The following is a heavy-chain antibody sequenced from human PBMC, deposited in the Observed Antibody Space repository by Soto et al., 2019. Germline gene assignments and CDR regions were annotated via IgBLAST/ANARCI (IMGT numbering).Heavy chain of an antibody. CDR2: MNPNSGNT. CDR1: GYTLTSYD. J-gene: IGHJ6*02. D-gene: IGHD6-19*01. V-gene: IGHV1-8*01. Sequence: QVQLVQSGAEVKKPGASVKVSCKASGYTLTSYDITWVRQATGQGLERMGWMNPNSGNTGYAQKFQGRVTMTRNTSRSTAYMELSILRSEDTAVYYCASECGSGGYCAYYYGMDVWGQGTTVTVSS. CDR3: ASECGSGGYCAYYYGMDV.